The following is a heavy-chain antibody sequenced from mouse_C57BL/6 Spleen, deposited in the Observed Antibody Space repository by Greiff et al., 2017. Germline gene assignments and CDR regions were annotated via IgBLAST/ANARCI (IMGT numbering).Heavy chain of an antibody. D-gene: IGHD1-1*01. CDR2: IDPSDSYT. J-gene: IGHJ2*01. V-gene: IGHV1-59*01. CDR1: GYTFTSYW. CDR3: ARDTTDFDY. Sequence: QVQLQQPGAELVRPGTSVKLSCKASGYTFTSYWMHWVKQRPGQGLEWIGVIDPSDSYTNYNQKFKGKATLTVDPSSRTAYMQLSSLTSEDSAVYYCARDTTDFDYWGQGTTLTVSS.